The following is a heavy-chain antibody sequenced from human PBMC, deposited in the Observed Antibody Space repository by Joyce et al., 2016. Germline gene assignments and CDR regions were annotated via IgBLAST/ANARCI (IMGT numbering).Heavy chain of an antibody. CDR3: AKGALADQLLPPADL. J-gene: IGHJ1*01. V-gene: IGHV3-30*18. Sequence: QFQLVESGARAVQPGRSLRLSCRASGFTFNSFAMHWVRQAPGKGLEWVAVISHEATRQFSGESSRGRFTIARDNYKNTLDLQMKSLRVEDTAVYYCAKGALADQLLPPADLWGQGTLVTVSS. CDR2: ISHEATRQ. D-gene: IGHD1-1*01. CDR1: GFTFNSFA.